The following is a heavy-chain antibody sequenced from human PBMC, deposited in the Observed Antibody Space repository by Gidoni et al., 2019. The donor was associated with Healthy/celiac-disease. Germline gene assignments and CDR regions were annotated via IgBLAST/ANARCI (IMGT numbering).Heavy chain of an antibody. J-gene: IGHJ4*02. V-gene: IGHV3-21*01. Sequence: EVQLVESGGGLVTPGGSLSLSCAASGFTFSSYSMNWVRQAPWKGLEWVSSISSSSSYIYYADSVKGRFTISRDNAKNSLYLQMNSLRAEDTAVYYCARSTVMVYAGDYWGQGTLVTVSS. CDR2: ISSSSSYI. CDR3: ARSTVMVYAGDY. D-gene: IGHD2-8*01. CDR1: GFTFSSYS.